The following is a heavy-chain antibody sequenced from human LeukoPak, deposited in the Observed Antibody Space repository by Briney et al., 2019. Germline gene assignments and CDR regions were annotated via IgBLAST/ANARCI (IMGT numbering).Heavy chain of an antibody. D-gene: IGHD3-9*01. CDR2: ISAYNGNT. J-gene: IGHJ6*03. CDR1: GYTFTSYG. V-gene: IGHV1-18*01. Sequence: AASVKVSCTASGYTFTSYGISWVRQAPGQGLEWMGWISAYNGNTNYAQKLQGRVTMTTDTSTSTAYMELRSLRSDDTAVYYCARDWSLPSLTGYYMDVWGKGTTVTVSS. CDR3: ARDWSLPSLTGYYMDV.